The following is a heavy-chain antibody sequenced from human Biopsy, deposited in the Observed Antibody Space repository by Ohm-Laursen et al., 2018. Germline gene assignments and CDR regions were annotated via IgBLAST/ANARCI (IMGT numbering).Heavy chain of an antibody. Sequence: SDTLSLTCVVYVESFNGYYWSWIRQTPGKGLEWIGEIKHSGRTNYNPSLKSRVTISVVTSKNQFSLKVRSVTVADTAVYYCVRGVDYYDPYHYYALDVWGQGTTVTVSS. J-gene: IGHJ6*02. CDR2: IKHSGRT. D-gene: IGHD3-22*01. CDR3: VRGVDYYDPYHYYALDV. V-gene: IGHV4-34*01. CDR1: VESFNGYY.